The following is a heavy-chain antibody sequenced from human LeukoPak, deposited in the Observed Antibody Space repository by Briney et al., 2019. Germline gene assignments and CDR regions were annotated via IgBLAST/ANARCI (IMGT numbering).Heavy chain of an antibody. J-gene: IGHJ6*02. CDR3: ARGPTVNNYYYGMDV. CDR1: GGSISSYY. D-gene: IGHD4-17*01. CDR2: IYYSGST. Sequence: PSETLSLTCTVSGGSISSYYWSWIRQPPGKGLEWIGYIYYSGSTNYNPSLKSRVTMSVDTSKKQFSLKLSSVTAADTAVYFCARGPTVNNYYYGMDVWGQGTTVTVSS. V-gene: IGHV4-59*01.